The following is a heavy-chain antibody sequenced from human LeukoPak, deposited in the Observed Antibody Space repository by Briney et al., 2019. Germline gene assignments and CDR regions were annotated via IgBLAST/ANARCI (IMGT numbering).Heavy chain of an antibody. CDR2: IYYSGST. CDR1: GGSISSYY. Sequence: SETLSLTCTVSGGSISSYYWSWIRQPPGKGLEWIGYIYYSGSTNYNPSLKSRVTISVDTSKNQFSLKLSSVTAADTAVYYCARVVYDSTGACFDPWGQGTLVTVSS. CDR3: ARVVYDSTGACFDP. V-gene: IGHV4-59*01. D-gene: IGHD3-22*01. J-gene: IGHJ5*02.